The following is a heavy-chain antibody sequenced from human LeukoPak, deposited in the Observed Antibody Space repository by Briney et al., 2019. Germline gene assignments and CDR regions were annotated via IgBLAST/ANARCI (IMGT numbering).Heavy chain of an antibody. V-gene: IGHV3-21*01. CDR1: GFTFSSYS. D-gene: IGHD3-22*01. CDR3: ARGETITMIVVDQAFDI. CDR2: ISSSSGYI. Sequence: GGSLRLSCAASGFTFSSYSMNWVRQAPGKGLEWVSSISSSSGYIYYADSVKGRFTISRDNAKNSLYLQMNSLRAEDTAVYYCARGETITMIVVDQAFDIWGQGTMVTVSS. J-gene: IGHJ3*02.